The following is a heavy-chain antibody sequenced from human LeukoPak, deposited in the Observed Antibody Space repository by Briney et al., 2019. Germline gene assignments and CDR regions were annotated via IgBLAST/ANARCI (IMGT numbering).Heavy chain of an antibody. CDR2: ISAYNGNT. J-gene: IGHJ4*02. CDR1: RYTFTSYG. CDR3: ARDHYCSGGSCYPTTVDY. Sequence: ASVKVSCKASRYTFTSYGISWVRQALGQGLEWLGWISAYNGNTNYAQKLQGRVTMTTDTSTSTAYMELRSLRSDDTAVYYCARDHYCSGGSCYPTTVDYWGQGTLVTVSS. D-gene: IGHD2-15*01. V-gene: IGHV1-18*01.